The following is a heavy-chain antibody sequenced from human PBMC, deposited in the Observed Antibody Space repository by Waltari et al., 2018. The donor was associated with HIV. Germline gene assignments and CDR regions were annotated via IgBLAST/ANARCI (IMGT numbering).Heavy chain of an antibody. V-gene: IGHV3-20*01. J-gene: IGHJ3*02. CDR3: ARVKNYYDSSGYYYADAFDI. Sequence: EVQLVESGGGVVRPGGSLRLSCAASGFTFDDYGMSWVRQAPGKGLEWVSGINWNGGSTGYADSVNGRFTISRDNAKNSLYLQMNSLRAEDTALYHCARVKNYYDSSGYYYADAFDIWGQGTMVTVSS. D-gene: IGHD3-22*01. CDR2: INWNGGST. CDR1: GFTFDDYG.